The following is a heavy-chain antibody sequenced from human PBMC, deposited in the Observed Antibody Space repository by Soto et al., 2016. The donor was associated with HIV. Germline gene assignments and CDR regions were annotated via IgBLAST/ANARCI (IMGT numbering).Heavy chain of an antibody. V-gene: IGHV3-48*04. CDR2: ISSTSSTI. CDR1: GFMFNSYS. Sequence: EVQLVEAGGGLVKPGRSLRLSCTASGFMFNSYSMNWVRQAPGKGLEWISYISSTSSTIYYADPVKGRFTISRDNAKNSLYLRMNGLTAEDTAVYYCARDKDTNYDRYHYYYMDVWGKGTTVTVSS. D-gene: IGHD3-3*01. CDR3: ARDKDTNYDRYHYYYMDV. J-gene: IGHJ6*03.